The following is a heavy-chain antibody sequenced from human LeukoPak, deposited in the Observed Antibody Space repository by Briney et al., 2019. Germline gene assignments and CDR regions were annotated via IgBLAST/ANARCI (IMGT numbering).Heavy chain of an antibody. J-gene: IGHJ6*02. Sequence: GGSLRLSCAASGFTFSTYSMNWVRQAPGKGLEWVSSISSSSSYIYYADSVKGRFTISRDNAKNSLYLQMNSLRAEDTAVYCCAGSSGYYYYGMDVWGQGTTVTVSS. CDR1: GFTFSTYS. CDR2: ISSSSSYI. V-gene: IGHV3-21*01. CDR3: AGSSGYYYYGMDV. D-gene: IGHD6-19*01.